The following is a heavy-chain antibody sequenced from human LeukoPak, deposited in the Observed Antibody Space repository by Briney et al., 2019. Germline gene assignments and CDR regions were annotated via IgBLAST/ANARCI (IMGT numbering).Heavy chain of an antibody. D-gene: IGHD1-26*01. V-gene: IGHV3-48*03. CDR1: GFTFSSYE. CDR2: ISSSGSTI. CDR3: TTDHVGATVEFDS. Sequence: GGSLRLSCADSGFTFSSYEMNWVRHAPGKRLEWVSYISSSGSTIYYADSVKGRFTISRDNAKNSLYLQMNSLRAEDTAVYYCTTDHVGATVEFDSWGQGTLVTVSS. J-gene: IGHJ4*02.